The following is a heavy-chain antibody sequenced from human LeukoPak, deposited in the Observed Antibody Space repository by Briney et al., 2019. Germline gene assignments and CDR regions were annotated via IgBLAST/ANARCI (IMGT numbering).Heavy chain of an antibody. Sequence: GGSLRLSCAASGFTFSSYSMNWVRQAPGKGLEWVSPISSSSSYVYYADSVKGRFTISRDNAKNSLYLQMNSLRAEDTAVYYCARAPPGRDLLGGFDFWGQGIRVTVSS. CDR3: ARAPPGRDLLGGFDF. J-gene: IGHJ4*02. CDR1: GFTFSSYS. D-gene: IGHD2-15*01. V-gene: IGHV3-21*01. CDR2: ISSSSSYV.